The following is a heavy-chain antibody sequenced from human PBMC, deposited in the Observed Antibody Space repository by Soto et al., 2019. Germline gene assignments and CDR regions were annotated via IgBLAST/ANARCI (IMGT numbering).Heavy chain of an antibody. V-gene: IGHV4-61*01. CDR2: KYYRGIS. CDR3: VREDMSGTYYFDA. Sequence: QVHLQESGPGLLKPSETLSLTCTVTRGSVSSQTHFWTWIRQPPGKGLEWIGYKYYRGISNYNPSLQSRVTISVDTSKNQFSLRLTSVTAADTAVYFCVREDMSGTYYFDAWGQGALVTVSS. D-gene: IGHD1-26*01. CDR1: RGSVSSQTHF. J-gene: IGHJ4*02.